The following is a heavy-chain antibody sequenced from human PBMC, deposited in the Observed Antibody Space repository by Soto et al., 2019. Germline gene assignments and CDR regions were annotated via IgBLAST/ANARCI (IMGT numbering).Heavy chain of an antibody. J-gene: IGHJ4*02. CDR1: GFIFSNYA. V-gene: IGHV3-23*01. CDR2: ICGSGDTT. Sequence: EVQLLESGGDLAQPGGSLRLSCAASGFIFSNYAMNWVRQAPGKGLEWVSVICGSGDTTYYADSVKGRFTISRDNSKNTLYLQMNNLRAEDAALYYCAKGGSDGCYSGIDSWGQGSLVIVSS. CDR3: AKGGSDGCYSGIDS. D-gene: IGHD2-15*01.